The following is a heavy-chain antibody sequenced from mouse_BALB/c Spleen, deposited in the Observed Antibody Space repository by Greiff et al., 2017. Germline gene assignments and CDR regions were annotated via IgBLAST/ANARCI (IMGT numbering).Heavy chain of an antibody. Sequence: EVQLQQSGPELVKPGASVKISCKASGYSFTGYYMHWVKQSHVKSLEWIGRINPYNGATSYNQNFKDKASLTVDKSSSTAYMELHSLTSEDSAVYYCARIYYGNYEYAMDYWGQGTSVTVSS. J-gene: IGHJ4*01. CDR1: GYSFTGYY. V-gene: IGHV1-31*01. D-gene: IGHD2-1*01. CDR2: INPYNGAT. CDR3: ARIYYGNYEYAMDY.